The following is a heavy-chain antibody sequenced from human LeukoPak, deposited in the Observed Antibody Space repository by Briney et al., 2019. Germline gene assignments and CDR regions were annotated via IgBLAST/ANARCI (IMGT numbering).Heavy chain of an antibody. D-gene: IGHD3-22*01. Sequence: GGSLRLSCAASGFTFSSYGMHWVRQAPGKGLEWVSSISSSSSYIYYADSVKGRFTISRDNAKNSLYLQMNSLRAEDTAVYYCAREGFYYDSSGYYYWGQGTLVTVSS. CDR1: GFTFSSYG. CDR3: AREGFYYDSSGYYY. V-gene: IGHV3-21*01. CDR2: ISSSSSYI. J-gene: IGHJ4*02.